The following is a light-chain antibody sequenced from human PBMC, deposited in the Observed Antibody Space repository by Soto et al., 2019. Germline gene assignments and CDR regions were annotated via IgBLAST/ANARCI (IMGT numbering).Light chain of an antibody. V-gene: IGKV3-20*01. CDR2: GAS. Sequence: EIVLTQSPGTLSLSPGERATLSCRASQSVSSTYLAWYQQKPGQAPRLLIYGASSRATGIPDRFSGSGSGTDFTLTISGLEPEEFSVYYCQQYGNSPTFGQGTKVEIK. CDR1: QSVSSTY. CDR3: QQYGNSPT. J-gene: IGKJ1*01.